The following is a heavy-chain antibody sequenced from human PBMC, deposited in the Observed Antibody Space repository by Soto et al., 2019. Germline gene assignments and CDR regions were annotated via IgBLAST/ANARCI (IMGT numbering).Heavy chain of an antibody. D-gene: IGHD6-6*01. Sequence: ASVKVSCKASGGTFSSYTISWVRQAPGQGLEWMGWISAYNGNTNYAQKLQGRVTMTTDTSTSTAYMELRSLRSDDTAVYYCARSIAARPNGMYYGMDVWGQGTTVTVSS. CDR1: GGTFSSYT. CDR3: ARSIAARPNGMYYGMDV. V-gene: IGHV1-18*01. J-gene: IGHJ6*02. CDR2: ISAYNGNT.